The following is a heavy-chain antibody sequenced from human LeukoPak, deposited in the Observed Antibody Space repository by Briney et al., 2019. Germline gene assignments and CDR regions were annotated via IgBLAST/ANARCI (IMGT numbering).Heavy chain of an antibody. D-gene: IGHD3-3*01. Sequence: PSGTLSLTCAVYGGSFSGYYWSWIRQPPGKGLEWIGEIKHSGSTNYNPSLKSRVTISVDTSKNQFSLKLSSVTAADTAVYYCARGVNFRPNLFGVVIIPVSGFDYWGQGTLVTVSS. CDR1: GGSFSGYY. V-gene: IGHV4-34*01. CDR2: IKHSGST. J-gene: IGHJ4*02. CDR3: ARGVNFRPNLFGVVIIPVSGFDY.